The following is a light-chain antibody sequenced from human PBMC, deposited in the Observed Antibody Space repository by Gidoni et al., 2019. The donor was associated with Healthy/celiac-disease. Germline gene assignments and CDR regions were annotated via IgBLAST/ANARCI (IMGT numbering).Light chain of an antibody. CDR2: AAS. CDR1: QSISRY. J-gene: IGKJ2*01. Sequence: DIQVTQSPPSRSASVGDSVTITCRASQSISRYLNVYQQKPGKAPKLLIHAASSLQSGVPSRFSGSGSGTDFTLTISCLQPEDFATYFCQQSYSTPYTFGQETQLEIK. V-gene: IGKV1-39*01. CDR3: QQSYSTPYT.